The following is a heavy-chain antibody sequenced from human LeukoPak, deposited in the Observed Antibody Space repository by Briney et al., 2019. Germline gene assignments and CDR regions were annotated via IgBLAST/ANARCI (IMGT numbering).Heavy chain of an antibody. CDR1: GFTFSIYS. J-gene: IGHJ4*02. CDR3: ARVGGYCSSVSNCYGDY. CDR2: ISSGSTNI. V-gene: IGHV3-21*01. D-gene: IGHD2-2*01. Sequence: GGSLRLSCAASGFTFSIYSINWVRQAPGKGLEWVSCISSGSTNIYYADSVRGRFTISRDNAKNSQYLQMNSLRAEDTAVYYCARVGGYCSSVSNCYGDYWGQGILVTVSS.